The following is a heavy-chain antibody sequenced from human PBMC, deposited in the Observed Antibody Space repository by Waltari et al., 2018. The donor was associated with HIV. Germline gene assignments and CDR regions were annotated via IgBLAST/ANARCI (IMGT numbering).Heavy chain of an antibody. J-gene: IGHJ4*02. V-gene: IGHV3-49*03. CDR1: GFSFGDFV. CDR3: TRSSKLDY. Sequence: EVQLVEFGGGLVPPGRSLRLSCTGFGFSFGDFVISWFRQAPGKGLEWVGLIRSRTYGGATEYAASGKGRFTISRDDLKSVAYLQMNSLKTEDTAVYYCTRSSKLDYWGQGTLVTVSS. CDR2: IRSRTYGGAT. D-gene: IGHD4-4*01.